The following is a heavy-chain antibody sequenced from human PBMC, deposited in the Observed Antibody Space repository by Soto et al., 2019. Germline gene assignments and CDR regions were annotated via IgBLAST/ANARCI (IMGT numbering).Heavy chain of an antibody. CDR2: IFHGGCT. Sequence: QVQLQESGPGLVKPSGTLSLTCTVSGDSISSRNWWSWVRQPPGKGLEWIGEIFHGGCTNYNPSLKSRVTISVDKARKLFPLTIITVTAAASDVYYCTRHSSLPREDYFDSWGQGTLVTVAP. V-gene: IGHV4-4*02. CDR3: TRHSSLPREDYFDS. J-gene: IGHJ4*02. D-gene: IGHD1-26*01. CDR1: GDSISSRNW.